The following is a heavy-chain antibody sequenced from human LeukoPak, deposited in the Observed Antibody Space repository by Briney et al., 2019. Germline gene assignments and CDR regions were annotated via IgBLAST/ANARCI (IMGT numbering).Heavy chain of an antibody. D-gene: IGHD3-10*01. CDR3: ARGDGSGSYLVSPLFR. V-gene: IGHV3-7*03. CDR2: IRQDGSQK. CDR1: GFTFSSYW. Sequence: PGGSLRLSCAASGFTFSSYWMSWVRQAPGKGLEWVATIRQDGSQKYYVDSVKGRFTISRDNSKNTLYLQMNSLRAEDTAVYYCARGDGSGSYLVSPLFRWGQGTLVTVSS. J-gene: IGHJ4*02.